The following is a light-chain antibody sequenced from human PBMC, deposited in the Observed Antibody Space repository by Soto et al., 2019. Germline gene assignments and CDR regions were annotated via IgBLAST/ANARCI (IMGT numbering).Light chain of an antibody. CDR3: QAWDSSTVV. J-gene: IGLJ2*01. CDR2: QDS. Sequence: SYELTQPPSVSVSPGQTASITCSGDKLGDKYACWYQQKPGQSPVLVIYQDSKRPSGIPERFSGSNSGNTATLTICGTQAMDEADYYCQAWDSSTVVFGGGTTLTVL. V-gene: IGLV3-1*01. CDR1: KLGDKY.